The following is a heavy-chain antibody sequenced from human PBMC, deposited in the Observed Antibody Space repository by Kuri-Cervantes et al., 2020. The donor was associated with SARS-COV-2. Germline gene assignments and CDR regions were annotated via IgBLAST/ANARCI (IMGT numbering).Heavy chain of an antibody. J-gene: IGHJ6*03. V-gene: IGHV1-69*13. CDR1: GGTFSSYA. CDR3: AREKGENYYYYYYMDV. Sequence: SVKVSCKASGGTFSSYAISWVRQAPGQGLEWMGGITPIFGTANYAQKFQGRVTITADESTSTAYMELSSLRSEDTAVYYCAREKGENYYYYYYMDVWGKGTTVTVSS. CDR2: ITPIFGTA.